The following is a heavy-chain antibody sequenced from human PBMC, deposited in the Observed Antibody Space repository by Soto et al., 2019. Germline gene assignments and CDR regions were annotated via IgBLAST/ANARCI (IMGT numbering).Heavy chain of an antibody. CDR2: INPSGST. D-gene: IGHD6-19*01. V-gene: IGHV4-34*01. CDR3: ARGPSGWYNAEYFQH. J-gene: IGHJ1*01. Sequence: SETLSLTCAVYGGSFSGYYWSWIRQPPGKGLEWIVEINPSGSTNYNPSLKSRVTISVXXXXXXFXLXLXXXTAAXTAVYYCARGPSGWYNAEYFQHWGQGTLVTVCS. CDR1: GGSFSGYY.